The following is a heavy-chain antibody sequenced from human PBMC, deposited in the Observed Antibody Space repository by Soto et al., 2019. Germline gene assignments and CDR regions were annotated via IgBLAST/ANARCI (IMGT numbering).Heavy chain of an antibody. Sequence: EVQLLGSGGGLVQPGGSLRLSGVGSGFTFSPYWMNWVRQAPGKGLEWVANINPDGNVGTYVDSVRGRFTTSRDNAKNSLYLQMNSLRADDTAVYFCAGWGGHDYNYWGQGIMVTVSS. V-gene: IGHV3-7*03. CDR2: INPDGNVG. CDR1: GFTFSPYW. D-gene: IGHD4-4*01. J-gene: IGHJ4*02. CDR3: AGWGGHDYNY.